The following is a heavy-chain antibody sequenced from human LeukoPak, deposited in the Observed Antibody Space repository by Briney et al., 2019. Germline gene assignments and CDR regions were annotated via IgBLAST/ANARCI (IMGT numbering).Heavy chain of an antibody. CDR2: INHSGST. Sequence: SETLSLTCTVSGGSINSYYWSWIRQPPGKGLEWIGEINHSGSTNYNPSLKSRVTISVDTSKNRFSLKLSSVTAADTAVYYCARGSDYYFDYWGQGTLVTVSS. CDR3: ARGSDYYFDY. J-gene: IGHJ4*02. V-gene: IGHV4-34*01. CDR1: GGSINSYY.